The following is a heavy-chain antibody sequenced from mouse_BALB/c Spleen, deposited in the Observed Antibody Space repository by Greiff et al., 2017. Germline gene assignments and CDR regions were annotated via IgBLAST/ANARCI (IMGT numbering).Heavy chain of an antibody. J-gene: IGHJ1*01. CDR3: TRGDYDWYFDV. D-gene: IGHD2-4*01. Sequence: LQQPGSELVRPGASVKLSCKASGYTFTSSWMHWVKQRPGQGLEWIGNIYPGSGSTNYDETFKSKATLTVDTSSSTAYMQLSSLTSEDSAVYCCTRGDYDWYFDVWGAGTTVTVSS. CDR1: GYTFTSSW. V-gene: IGHV1S22*01. CDR2: IYPGSGST.